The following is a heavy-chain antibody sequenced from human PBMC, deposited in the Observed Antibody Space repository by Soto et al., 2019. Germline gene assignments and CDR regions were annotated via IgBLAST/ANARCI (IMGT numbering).Heavy chain of an antibody. Sequence: GASVKVSCKASGGTFSSYAISWVRQAPGRGLEWMGGIIPIFGTANYAQKFQGRVTITADESTSTAYMELGSLRSEDTAVYYCARAAYCGGDCYAALDYWGQGTLVTVSS. J-gene: IGHJ4*02. CDR3: ARAAYCGGDCYAALDY. D-gene: IGHD2-21*02. CDR1: GGTFSSYA. V-gene: IGHV1-69*13. CDR2: IIPIFGTA.